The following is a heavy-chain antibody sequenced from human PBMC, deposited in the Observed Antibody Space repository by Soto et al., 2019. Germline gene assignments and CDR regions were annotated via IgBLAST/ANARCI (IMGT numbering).Heavy chain of an antibody. CDR2: IYSGGST. V-gene: IGHV4-4*07. J-gene: IGHJ5*02. CDR3: ARDQGVAAAGITWFDP. CDR1: GGSMDSHY. D-gene: IGHD6-13*01. Sequence: PXGTLSLTCSVSGGSMDSHYWSWIRQPSGKGLEWIGHIYSGGSTNYNPSLKSRVTMSVDTSKNQFSLRLISVTAADTAVYYCARDQGVAAAGITWFDPWGQGSLVTVSS.